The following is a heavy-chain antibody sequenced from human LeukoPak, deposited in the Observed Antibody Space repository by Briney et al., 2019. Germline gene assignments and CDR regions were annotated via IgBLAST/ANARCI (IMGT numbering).Heavy chain of an antibody. CDR3: ATYSSSPRKDDYYYYMDV. J-gene: IGHJ6*03. V-gene: IGHV1-2*02. Sequence: ASVKVSCKASGYTFTGYYMHWVRQAPGQGLEWMGWINPKSGRTNYAQKFQGRVTMTRYTSISTAYMELSRLRSDDTAVYYCATYSSSPRKDDYYYYMDVWGKGTTVTVSS. CDR1: GYTFTGYY. D-gene: IGHD6-6*01. CDR2: INPKSGRT.